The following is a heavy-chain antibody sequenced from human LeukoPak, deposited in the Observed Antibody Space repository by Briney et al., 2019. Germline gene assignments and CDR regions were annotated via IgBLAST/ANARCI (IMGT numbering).Heavy chain of an antibody. Sequence: GGSLRLSCAASGFTFSSYAMHWVRPAPGKGLEWVAVISYDGSNKYYADSVKGRFTISRGNSKNTLYLQMNSLRAEDTAVYYCARAGLDDFWSGYYQFYGMDVWGQGTTVTVSS. CDR2: ISYDGSNK. D-gene: IGHD3-3*01. CDR1: GFTFSSYA. J-gene: IGHJ6*02. CDR3: ARAGLDDFWSGYYQFYGMDV. V-gene: IGHV3-30-3*01.